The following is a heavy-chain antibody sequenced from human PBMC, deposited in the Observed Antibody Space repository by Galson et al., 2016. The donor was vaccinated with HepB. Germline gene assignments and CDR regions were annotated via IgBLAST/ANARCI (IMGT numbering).Heavy chain of an antibody. J-gene: IGHJ4*02. Sequence: SLRLSCATSGFTFNNYAMSWVRQAPGKGLEWVSAISGGADGRYYADSVEGRFTISRDYAKNSLYLQMSSLRAEDTAVYYCASEPTKSNEGYWGQGTLVSVSS. CDR2: ISGGADGR. CDR3: ASEPTKSNEGY. CDR1: GFTFNNYA. V-gene: IGHV3-23*01. D-gene: IGHD1-1*01.